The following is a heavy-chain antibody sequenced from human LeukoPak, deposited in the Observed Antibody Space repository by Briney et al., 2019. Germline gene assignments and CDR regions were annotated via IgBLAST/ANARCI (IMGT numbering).Heavy chain of an antibody. D-gene: IGHD1-26*01. CDR1: GFTFSGYD. J-gene: IGHJ4*02. Sequence: GGSLRLSCAASGFTFSGYDMHWVRQVTGKGLEWFSGIDTAGDTYYPGSVKGRFTISRENAKNSLYLHMNSLRAGDTAVYYCARGMGATSQALFDYWGQGALVAVSS. V-gene: IGHV3-13*04. CDR3: ARGMGATSQALFDY. CDR2: IDTAGDT.